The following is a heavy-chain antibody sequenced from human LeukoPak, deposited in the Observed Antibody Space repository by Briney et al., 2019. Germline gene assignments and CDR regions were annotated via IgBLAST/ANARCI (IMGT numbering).Heavy chain of an antibody. CDR2: ITTYNGNR. D-gene: IGHD2-8*01. CDR3: ARDCSNGVCFPRDY. V-gene: IGHV1-18*01. J-gene: IGHJ4*02. CDR1: GYTLSGYG. Sequence: ASVKVSCKASGYTLSGYGISWVRQAPGQGLEWVGWITTYNGNRKYSEKFQGRVTMTTDTSTSTYYMEMRSLRSDDTAIYYCARDCSNGVCFPRDYWDQGTLVTVST.